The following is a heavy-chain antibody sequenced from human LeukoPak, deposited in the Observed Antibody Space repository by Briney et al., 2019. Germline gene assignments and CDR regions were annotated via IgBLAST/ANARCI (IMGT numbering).Heavy chain of an antibody. J-gene: IGHJ4*02. CDR2: MYYSGTT. V-gene: IGHV4-39*01. CDR3: ASHTPYYYDSSGSFDY. D-gene: IGHD3-22*01. CDR1: GGSITTSRYY. Sequence: SETLSLTCTVSGGSITTSRYYWGWIRQPPGKGLEWIGSMYYSGTTYYNPSLKSRVTISVDTSRNRFSLNLSSVTAADTAVYYCASHTPYYYDSSGSFDYWGQGTLVTVSS.